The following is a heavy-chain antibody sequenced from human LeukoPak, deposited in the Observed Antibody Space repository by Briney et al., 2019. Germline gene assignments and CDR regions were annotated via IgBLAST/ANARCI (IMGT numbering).Heavy chain of an antibody. CDR3: ARAINPAHSLSYYGMDV. CDR2: IIPIFGTA. Sequence: SVKVSCKASGGTFSSYAISWVRQAPGQGLEWMGGIIPIFGTANYAQKFPGRVTITADESTSTAYMELSSLRSEDTAVYYCARAINPAHSLSYYGMDVWGKGTTVTVSS. V-gene: IGHV1-69*01. CDR1: GGTFSSYA. D-gene: IGHD5-24*01. J-gene: IGHJ6*04.